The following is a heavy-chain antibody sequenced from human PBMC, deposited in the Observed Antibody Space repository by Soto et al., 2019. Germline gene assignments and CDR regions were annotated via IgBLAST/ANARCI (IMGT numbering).Heavy chain of an antibody. CDR3: ARDLVATIIEDYYYGMDV. J-gene: IGHJ6*02. CDR2: IIPIFGTA. Sequence: ASVKVSCKASGGTFSSYAISWVRQAPGQGLEWMGGIIPIFGTANYAQKFQGRVTITADESTSTAYMELSSLRSEDTAVYYCARDLVATIIEDYYYGMDVWGQGATVTVSS. CDR1: GGTFSSYA. D-gene: IGHD5-12*01. V-gene: IGHV1-69*13.